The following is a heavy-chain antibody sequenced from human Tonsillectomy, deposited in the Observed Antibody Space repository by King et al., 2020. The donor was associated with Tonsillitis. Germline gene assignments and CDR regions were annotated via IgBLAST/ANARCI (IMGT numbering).Heavy chain of an antibody. CDR2: IWYGGSDE. CDR3: ARGDYDSSSSGRHYYYYYMDV. Sequence: VQLVESGGGVVQPGRSLRLSCAASGFSYSNYAMHWVRQAPGKGLEWVAVIWYGGSDEYYAESVGGRFTISSDNSKDTMYLQMNRLRAEDTAVYYCARGDYDSSSSGRHYYYYYMDVWGKGTTVTVSS. J-gene: IGHJ6*03. D-gene: IGHD6-6*01. V-gene: IGHV3-33*01. CDR1: GFSYSNYA.